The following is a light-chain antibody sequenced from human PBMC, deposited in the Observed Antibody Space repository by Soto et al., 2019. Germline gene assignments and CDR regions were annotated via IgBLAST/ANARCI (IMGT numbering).Light chain of an antibody. CDR3: PHFSCYAGT. Sequence: ATPYRRTSQSDTNTYLAWYQQKPGQAPRLLIYDASSRATGIPDRFSGGLFGTKCTLTICVRELEDSAEQFCPHFSCYAGTVGGGTKVDIK. V-gene: IGKV3-20*01. CDR2: DAS. CDR1: QSDTNTY. J-gene: IGKJ4*01.